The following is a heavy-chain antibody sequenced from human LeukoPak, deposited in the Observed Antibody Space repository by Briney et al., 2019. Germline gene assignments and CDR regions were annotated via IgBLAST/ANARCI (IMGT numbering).Heavy chain of an antibody. V-gene: IGHV1-2*02. Sequence: GASVKVSCKASGYTFTGYYIHWVRQAPGQGLEWMGWINPNRGGTNYAQKFQGRVSVTRDTSISTVYMELSRLTYDDTAVYYCARVTSDNAFDIWGQGTMVTVSS. D-gene: IGHD1-26*01. CDR3: ARVTSDNAFDI. J-gene: IGHJ3*02. CDR2: INPNRGGT. CDR1: GYTFTGYY.